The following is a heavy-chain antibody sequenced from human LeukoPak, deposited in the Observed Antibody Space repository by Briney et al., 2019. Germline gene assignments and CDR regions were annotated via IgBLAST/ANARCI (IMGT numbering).Heavy chain of an antibody. CDR2: IYYSGST. CDR1: GGSISSSDYY. J-gene: IGHJ4*02. D-gene: IGHD6-19*01. Sequence: NPSETLSLTCTVSGGSISSSDYYWGWIRQPPGKGLEWIGTIYYSGSTNYSPSLKTRVTISVDTSKNQFSLRLSSVTAADTAVYYCAIGSHSSGWHPYLDSLGQGTLVAVSS. V-gene: IGHV4-39*01. CDR3: AIGSHSSGWHPYLDS.